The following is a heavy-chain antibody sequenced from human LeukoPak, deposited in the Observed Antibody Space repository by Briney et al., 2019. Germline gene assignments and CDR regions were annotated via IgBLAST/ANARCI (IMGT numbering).Heavy chain of an antibody. CDR1: GGSFSGYY. CDR2: INHSGST. Sequence: PSETLSLTCAVYGGSFSGYYWSWIRQPPGKGLEWIGEINHSGSTNYNPSLKSRVTISVDTSKNQFSLKLSSVTAADTAVYYCARGRPYCSSTSCYTVPTIGYYYYGMDVWGQGTTVTVSS. D-gene: IGHD2-2*02. CDR3: ARGRPYCSSTSCYTVPTIGYYYYGMDV. V-gene: IGHV4-34*01. J-gene: IGHJ6*02.